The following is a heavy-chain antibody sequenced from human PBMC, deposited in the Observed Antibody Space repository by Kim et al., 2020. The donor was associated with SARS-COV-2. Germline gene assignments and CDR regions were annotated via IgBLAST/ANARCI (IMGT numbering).Heavy chain of an antibody. Sequence: SETLSLTFIVSGGSINNHYWGWIRQSPGKGLEWIGYISYSGNTNYNPSLKSRVTMSLDTSKNQCSLKLTSVTAADTAIYYCVRDRSPSWYYYWGQGTLVTVSS. V-gene: IGHV4-59*11. CDR2: ISYSGNT. CDR1: GGSINNHY. D-gene: IGHD6-13*01. CDR3: VRDRSPSWYYY. J-gene: IGHJ4*02.